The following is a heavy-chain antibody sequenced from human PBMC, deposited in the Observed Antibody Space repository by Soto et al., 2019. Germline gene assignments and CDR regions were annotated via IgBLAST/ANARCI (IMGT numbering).Heavy chain of an antibody. CDR1: GASINSYY. J-gene: IGHJ4*02. CDR3: ARHNYGSGSTYFDY. V-gene: IGHV4-59*08. D-gene: IGHD3-10*01. CDR2: IYYSGST. Sequence: PSETLSLTCTVSGASINSYYWSWIRQPPGKGLEWIGYIYYSGSTNYNPSLKSRVTISVDTSKNQFSLKLNSMTAADTAVYYCARHNYGSGSTYFDYWGQGTLVTVSS.